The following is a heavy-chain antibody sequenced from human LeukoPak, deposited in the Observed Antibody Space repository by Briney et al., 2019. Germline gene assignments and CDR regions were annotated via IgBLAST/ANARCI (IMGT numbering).Heavy chain of an antibody. CDR3: ARVTSRLGVCDY. V-gene: IGHV4-59*08. D-gene: IGHD2-8*01. CDR2: IYYSGST. CDR1: GGSISSYY. J-gene: IGHJ4*02. Sequence: SETLSLTCTVSGGSISSYYWSWIRQPPGKGLEWIGYIYYSGSTNYNPSLKSRVTISVDTSKNQFSLKLSSVTAADTAVYYCARVTSRLGVCDYWGQGTLVTVSS.